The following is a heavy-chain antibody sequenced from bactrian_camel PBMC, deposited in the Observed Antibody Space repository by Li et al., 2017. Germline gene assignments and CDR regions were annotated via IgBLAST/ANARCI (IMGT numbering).Heavy chain of an antibody. CDR2: INSGGTIP. V-gene: IGHV3S42*01. CDR1: GFAFSDDA. CDR3: AAEEWILICGSWYPSDANN. Sequence: VHLVESGGGLVQPGGSLRLSCAASGFAFSDDAMSWVRQPPGKKLEWVSTINSGGTIPAYADSLKGRFTISKDNANHTLYLQMNSLKPDDTAMYYCAAEEWILICGSWYPSDANNWGQGTQVTVS. D-gene: IGHD6*01. J-gene: IGHJ4*01.